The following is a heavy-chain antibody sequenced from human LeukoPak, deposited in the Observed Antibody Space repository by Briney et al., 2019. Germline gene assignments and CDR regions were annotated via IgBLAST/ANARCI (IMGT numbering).Heavy chain of an antibody. Sequence: GGSLRLSCAASGFTFSSYWMSWVRQAPGKGLEWVANIKQDGSEKYYVHSVKARFTISRDNAKNSLYLQMNSLRAEDTAVYYCARDSAGSYSQGFDYWGQGTVFTVSS. CDR1: GFTFSSYW. D-gene: IGHD3-10*01. V-gene: IGHV3-7*01. J-gene: IGHJ4*02. CDR2: IKQDGSEK. CDR3: ARDSAGSYSQGFDY.